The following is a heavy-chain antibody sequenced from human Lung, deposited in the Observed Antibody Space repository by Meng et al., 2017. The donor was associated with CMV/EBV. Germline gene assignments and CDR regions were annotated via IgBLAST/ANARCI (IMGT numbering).Heavy chain of an antibody. J-gene: IGHJ4*02. CDR3: TANDRERPGSY. CDR1: GFIFSYYW. CDR2: INQDGSER. V-gene: IGHV3-7*01. Sequence: ESXKISCGASGFIFSYYWMHWVRQVPGKGLEWVVNINQDGSERNYVDSVKGRFTISRDNAKNSLYLQMNSLRVEDTAIYYCTANDRERPGSYWGQGTLVTVSS. D-gene: IGHD1-1*01.